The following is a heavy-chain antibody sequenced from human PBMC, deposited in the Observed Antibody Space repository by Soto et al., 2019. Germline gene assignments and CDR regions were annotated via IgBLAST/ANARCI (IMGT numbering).Heavy chain of an antibody. CDR3: ARGQRFSDWFDP. D-gene: IGHD3-3*01. J-gene: IGHJ5*02. CDR2: IYSSGNT. CDR1: GGTISCYY. V-gene: IGHV4-4*07. Sequence: SKTLSLTCSVSGGTISCYYWTWIRQPAGKGLEWIGRIYSSGNTKYNPSLQSRVTMSLDTSNNQFSLRLTSVTAADTAVYYCARGQRFSDWFDPWGQGTLVTVSS.